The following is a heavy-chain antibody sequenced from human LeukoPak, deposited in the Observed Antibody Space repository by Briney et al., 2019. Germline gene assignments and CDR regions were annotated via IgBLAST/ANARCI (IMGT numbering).Heavy chain of an antibody. CDR3: ARDYCSGGSCYSRWFDP. J-gene: IGHJ5*02. CDR2: IYYSGST. Sequence: SETLSLICTVSGGSISSGGYYWSWIRQHPGKGLEWIGYIYYSGSTYYNPSLKSRVTISVDTSKNQFSLKLSSVTAADTAVYYCARDYCSGGSCYSRWFDPWGQGTLVTVSS. V-gene: IGHV4-31*03. CDR1: GGSISSGGYY. D-gene: IGHD2-15*01.